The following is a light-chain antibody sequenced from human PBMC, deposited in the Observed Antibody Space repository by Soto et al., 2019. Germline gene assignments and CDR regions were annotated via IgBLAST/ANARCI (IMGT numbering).Light chain of an antibody. J-gene: IGKJ1*01. CDR3: QQSYSTTWT. Sequence: DIQMTHSPSSLSASLGDRVIITCLASQGISTYLNWYLQKKGKAPKLLIYAASSLQSGVPSRFSGSGYETDFNLTISSLQPEDFATYSCQQSYSTTWTFGQGTKVDIK. CDR1: QGISTY. V-gene: IGKV1-39*01. CDR2: AAS.